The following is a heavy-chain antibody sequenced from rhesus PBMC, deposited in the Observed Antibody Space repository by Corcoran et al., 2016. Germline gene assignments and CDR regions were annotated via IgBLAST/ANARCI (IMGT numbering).Heavy chain of an antibody. CDR3: GRGYTWEYDLDY. CDR1: GGSIINRY. J-gene: IGHJ4*01. D-gene: IGHD1-44*01. CDR2: IGGTGGDT. V-gene: IGHV4-173*01. Sequence: QLQLQESGPGMVKPSETLTLTCIVSGGSIINRYGSWLRHAPGKGLGWLGGIGGTGGDTVYNYLLRSRVTISRDTSKNQFSLKLSSVPAAATAVYYCGRGYTWEYDLDYWGQGVLVTVSS.